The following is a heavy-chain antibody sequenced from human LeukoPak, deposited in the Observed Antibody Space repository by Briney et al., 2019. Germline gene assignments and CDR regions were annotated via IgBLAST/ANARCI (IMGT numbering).Heavy chain of an antibody. J-gene: IGHJ4*02. CDR1: GGTFSSYA. CDR3: ARWDYDSSGYALYYFDY. D-gene: IGHD3-22*01. V-gene: IGHV1-69*06. Sequence: SVKVSCKASGGTFSSYAISWVRQAPGQGLEWMGGIIPIFGTANYAQKFQGRVTITADKSTSTAYMELSSLRSEDTAVYYCARWDYDSSGYALYYFDYWGQGTLVTVSS. CDR2: IIPIFGTA.